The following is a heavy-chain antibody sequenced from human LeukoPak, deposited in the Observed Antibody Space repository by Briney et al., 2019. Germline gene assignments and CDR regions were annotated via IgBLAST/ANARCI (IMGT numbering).Heavy chain of an antibody. D-gene: IGHD2-15*01. J-gene: IGHJ6*02. CDR1: GFTFDDYA. Sequence: GRSLRLSCAASGFTFDDYAMHWVRRAPGKGLEWVSGISWNSGSIGYADSVKGRFTISRDNAKNSLYLQMNSLRAEDTALYYCAKDVGGGYYYGMDVWGQGTTVTVSS. V-gene: IGHV3-9*01. CDR2: ISWNSGSI. CDR3: AKDVGGGYYYGMDV.